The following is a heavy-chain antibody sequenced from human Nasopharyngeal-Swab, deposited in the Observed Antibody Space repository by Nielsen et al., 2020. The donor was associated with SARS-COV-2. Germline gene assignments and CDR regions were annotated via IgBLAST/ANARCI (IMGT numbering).Heavy chain of an antibody. V-gene: IGHV4-34*01. CDR3: ARDHAVRGADY. CDR2: INHSGST. J-gene: IGHJ4*02. CDR1: GGSFSGYY. D-gene: IGHD3-10*01. Sequence: SETLSLTCAVYGGSFSGYYWSWIRQPPGKGLEWIGEINHSGSTNYNPSLKSRVTMSVDTSKNQFSLKLSSVTAADTAVYYCARDHAVRGADYWGQGTLVNVSS.